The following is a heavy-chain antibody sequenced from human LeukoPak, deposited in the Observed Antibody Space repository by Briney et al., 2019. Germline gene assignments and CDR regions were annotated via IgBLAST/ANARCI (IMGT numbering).Heavy chain of an antibody. J-gene: IGHJ4*02. D-gene: IGHD6-19*01. CDR1: GFTVSSNY. V-gene: IGHV3-66*01. Sequence: GGSLRLSCAASGFTVSSNYMSWVRQAPGKGLEWVSVIYSGGSTYYADSVKGRFTISRDNSKNTLYLQMNSLRAEDTAVYYCAREPPIYNNFVAGTSDYWGQGTLVTVSS. CDR2: IYSGGST. CDR3: AREPPIYNNFVAGTSDY.